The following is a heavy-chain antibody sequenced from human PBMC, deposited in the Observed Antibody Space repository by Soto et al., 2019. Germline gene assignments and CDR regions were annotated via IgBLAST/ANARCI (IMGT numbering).Heavy chain of an antibody. CDR2: MNPNRGNT. Sequence: QVQLVQSGAEVKKPGASVKVSCKASGYTFTSYDINWVRQATGQGLEWMGWMNPNRGNTGYAQTFQGRVTMTRNTSRSTAYMALSILTSEATAVYYCASAWSGYFDYWGQGTLVTVSS. V-gene: IGHV1-8*01. CDR3: ASAWSGYFDY. CDR1: GYTFTSYD. J-gene: IGHJ4*02. D-gene: IGHD3-3*01.